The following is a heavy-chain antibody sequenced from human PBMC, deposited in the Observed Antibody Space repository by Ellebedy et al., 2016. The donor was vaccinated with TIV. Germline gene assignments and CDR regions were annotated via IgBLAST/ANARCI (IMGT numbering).Heavy chain of an antibody. CDR2: IYYSGST. D-gene: IGHD3-22*01. CDR1: GGSISSYY. V-gene: IGHV4-59*01. CDR3: ARVDSSGYYFFFDY. Sequence: SETLSLTCTVSGGSISSYYWSWIRQPPGKGLEWIGYIYYSGSTNYNPSLKSRVTISVDTSKNQFSLKLSLVTAADTAVYYCARVDSSGYYFFFDYWGQGTLVTVSS. J-gene: IGHJ4*02.